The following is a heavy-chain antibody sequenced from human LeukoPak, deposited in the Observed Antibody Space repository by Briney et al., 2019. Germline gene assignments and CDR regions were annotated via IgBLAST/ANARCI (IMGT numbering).Heavy chain of an antibody. V-gene: IGHV4-4*07. CDR3: ARDGQYCSGGSCYHSNWFDP. Sequence: SETLSLTCTVSGGSISSYYWSWIRQPAGKGLEWIGRIYTSGSTNYNPSLKSRVTMSVDTSKNQFSLKLSSVTAADTAVYYSARDGQYCSGGSCYHSNWFDPWGQGTLVTVSS. D-gene: IGHD2-15*01. CDR1: GGSISSYY. CDR2: IYTSGST. J-gene: IGHJ5*02.